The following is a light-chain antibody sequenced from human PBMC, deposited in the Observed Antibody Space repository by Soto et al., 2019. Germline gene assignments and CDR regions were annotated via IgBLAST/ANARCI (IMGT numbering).Light chain of an antibody. CDR3: QKYNSAPLT. Sequence: EILFNQYPAPPSLSSGGRATLSCRASQSVSSYLVWYQQKPGQAPRLLISDASNRATGIPARFSGSGSGTDFTLTISSLQPEDVATYYCQKYNSAPLTFGGGTKVDIK. J-gene: IGKJ4*01. CDR1: QSVSSY. V-gene: IGKV3-11*01. CDR2: DAS.